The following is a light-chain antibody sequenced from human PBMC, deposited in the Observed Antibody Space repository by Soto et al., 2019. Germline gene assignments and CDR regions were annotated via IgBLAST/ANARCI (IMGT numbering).Light chain of an antibody. Sequence: QSVLTQPASVSGSPGQSVTISCTGTSSDVGGYNSVSWYQQHPGKAPKLMIYEVSKRPSGVPDRFSGSKSGDTASLTVSGLQAEDEAEYYCSSYAGSDNYVVFGGGTKVTVL. CDR1: SSDVGGYNS. J-gene: IGLJ2*01. CDR3: SSYAGSDNYVV. CDR2: EVS. V-gene: IGLV2-8*01.